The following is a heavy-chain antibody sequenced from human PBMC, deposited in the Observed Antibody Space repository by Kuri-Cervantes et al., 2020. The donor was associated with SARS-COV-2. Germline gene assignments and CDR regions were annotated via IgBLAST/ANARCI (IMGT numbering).Heavy chain of an antibody. CDR2: IYYSGST. Sequence: SETLSLTCTVSGGSISSGDYYWSWIRQPPGKGLEWIGYIYYSGSTYYNPSLKSRVTISVDTSKNQFSLKLSSVTAADTAVYYCARHQPPVVHDIVLMGVAVGSWFDPWGQGTLVTVSS. V-gene: IGHV4-30-4*08. CDR3: ARHQPPVVHDIVLMGVAVGSWFDP. D-gene: IGHD2-8*01. CDR1: GGSISSGDYY. J-gene: IGHJ5*02.